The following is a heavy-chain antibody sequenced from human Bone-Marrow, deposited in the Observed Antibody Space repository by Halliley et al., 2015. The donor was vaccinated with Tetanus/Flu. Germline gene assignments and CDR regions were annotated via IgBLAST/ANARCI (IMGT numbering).Heavy chain of an antibody. CDR2: ISAYSRNT. V-gene: IGHV1-18*01. J-gene: IGHJ4*02. CDR1: AYMFTSYG. Sequence: QVQLVQSGAEVKKPGASVKVSCKASAYMFTSYGISWVRQAPGQGLEWMGWISAYSRNTNYAQNLQGRDTMTTDTTTGTAYMELRSLRSDVTAVYYCARPPSMGRGVVFYMRSWGQGTLVTVSS. CDR3: ARPPSMGRGVVFYMRS. D-gene: IGHD3-10*01.